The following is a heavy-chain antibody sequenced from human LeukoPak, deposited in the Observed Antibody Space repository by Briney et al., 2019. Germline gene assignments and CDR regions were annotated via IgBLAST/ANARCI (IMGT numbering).Heavy chain of an antibody. CDR1: GGSFSGYF. CDR2: INHSGST. D-gene: IGHD2-2*01. V-gene: IGHV4-34*01. CDR3: AIHIVVVPAAKKKNWFDP. J-gene: IGHJ5*02. Sequence: SETLSLTCAVYGGSFSGYFWSWIRQPPGKGLEWIGEINHSGSTNYNPSLKSRVTISVDTSKNQFSLKLSSVTAADTAVYYCAIHIVVVPAAKKKNWFDPWGQGTLVTVSS.